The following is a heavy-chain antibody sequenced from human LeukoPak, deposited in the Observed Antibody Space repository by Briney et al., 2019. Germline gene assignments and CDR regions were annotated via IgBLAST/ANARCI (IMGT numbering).Heavy chain of an antibody. CDR2: IYTSGST. CDR3: ARGEDIDY. J-gene: IGHJ4*02. CDR1: GGSISSSSYY. V-gene: IGHV4-39*07. D-gene: IGHD2-15*01. Sequence: SETLSLTCTVSGGSISSSSYYWGWIRQPPGKGLEWIGRIYTSGSTNYNPSLKGRVTISVDTSKNQFSLKLSSVTAADTAVYYCARGEDIDYWGQGTLVTVSS.